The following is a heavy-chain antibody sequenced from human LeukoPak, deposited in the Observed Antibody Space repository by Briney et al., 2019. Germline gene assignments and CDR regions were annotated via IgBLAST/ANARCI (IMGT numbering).Heavy chain of an antibody. Sequence: GGSLRLSCAASRFSFSNYWMTWVRQAPGKGLEWVAKIKQDGSEKFYVDSVKGRFTISRDNAKNSLYLRMNSLRAEDTAVYYCARDRDLNYYGMDVWGQGTTVTVSS. D-gene: IGHD3-10*01. CDR1: RFSFSNYW. CDR2: IKQDGSEK. J-gene: IGHJ6*02. CDR3: ARDRDLNYYGMDV. V-gene: IGHV3-7*03.